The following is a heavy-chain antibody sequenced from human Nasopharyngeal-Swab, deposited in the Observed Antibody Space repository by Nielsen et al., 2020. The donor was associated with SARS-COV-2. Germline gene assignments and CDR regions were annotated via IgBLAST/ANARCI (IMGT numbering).Heavy chain of an antibody. CDR2: IDWDDDK. J-gene: IGHJ6*03. CDR3: ARETPYSSSWDYYYYYMDV. Sequence: WIRQPPGKALEWLARIDWDDDKYYSASLKTRLIISKDTSKNQVVLTMTNMDPVDTATYYCARETPYSSSWDYYYYYMDVWGTRTTFPVSS. D-gene: IGHD6-13*01. V-gene: IGHV2-70*11.